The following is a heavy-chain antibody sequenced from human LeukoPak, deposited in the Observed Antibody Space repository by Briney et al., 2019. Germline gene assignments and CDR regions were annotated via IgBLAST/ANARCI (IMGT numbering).Heavy chain of an antibody. J-gene: IGHJ4*02. CDR3: ATSYSSDWNLFDY. D-gene: IGHD6-19*01. CDR2: ISGSSSTI. V-gene: IGHV3-48*02. CDR1: GFTFSSYY. Sequence: GGSLRLSCAGSGFTFSSYYMIWVRQAPGKGLEWVSYISGSSSTIYYADSVKGRFTISRDNAKNSLFLQMNSLRDEDTAVYYCATSYSSDWNLFDYWGQGTLVTVSS.